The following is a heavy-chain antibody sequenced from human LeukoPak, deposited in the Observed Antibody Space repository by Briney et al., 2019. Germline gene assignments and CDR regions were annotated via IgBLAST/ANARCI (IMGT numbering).Heavy chain of an antibody. CDR3: ARDSSYSSSLYYFEY. CDR1: GYTFTDYY. CDR2: INPHSGGT. V-gene: IGHV1-2*02. Sequence: ASVKVSCKASGYTFTDYYMHWVRQAPGQGIEWMGWINPHSGGTNYAQKFQGRVTMTRDTYISTVYMEVSRLRSDDTAVYYCARDSSYSSSLYYFEYWGQGTLVTVSS. J-gene: IGHJ4*02. D-gene: IGHD6-6*01.